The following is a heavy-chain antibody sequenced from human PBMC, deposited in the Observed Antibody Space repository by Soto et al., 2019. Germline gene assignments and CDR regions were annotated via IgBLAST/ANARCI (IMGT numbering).Heavy chain of an antibody. CDR2: ISSSGPVI. CDR3: AKGGAVYGLLTHDY. D-gene: IGHD3-9*01. V-gene: IGHV3-11*01. J-gene: IGHJ4*02. Sequence: GGSLRLSCAASGFIFSDYYMSWIRQAPGKGLEWVSHISSSGPVIFYADSVKGRFTISRDNARNILFLQMNSLTAEDTAVYYCAKGGAVYGLLTHDYWGQGTLVTVSS. CDR1: GFIFSDYY.